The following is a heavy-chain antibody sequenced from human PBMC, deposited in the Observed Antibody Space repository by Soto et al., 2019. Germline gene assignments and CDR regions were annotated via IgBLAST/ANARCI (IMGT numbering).Heavy chain of an antibody. V-gene: IGHV4-39*01. CDR1: GGSISSSSYY. J-gene: IGHJ6*02. CDR2: IYYSGST. CDR3: ARLYDYVWGSYRYFYYGMDV. D-gene: IGHD3-16*02. Sequence: SETLSLTCTVSGGSISSSSYYWGWIRQPPGKGLEWIGSIYYSGSTYYNPSLKSRVTISVDTSKNQFSLKLSSVTAADTAVYYCARLYDYVWGSYRYFYYGMDVWGQGTTVTVSS.